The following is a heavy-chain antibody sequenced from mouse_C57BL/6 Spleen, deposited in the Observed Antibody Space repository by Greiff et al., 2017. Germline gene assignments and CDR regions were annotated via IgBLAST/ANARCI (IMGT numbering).Heavy chain of an antibody. V-gene: IGHV1-15*01. J-gene: IGHJ2*01. Sequence: VKLMESGAELVRPGASVTLSCKASGYTFTDYEMHWVKQTPVHGLEWIGAIDPETGGTAYNQKFKGKAILTADKSSSTAYMELRSLTSEDSAVYYCTRRSRLGRGYCDYWGQGTTLTVSS. CDR2: IDPETGGT. CDR3: TRRSRLGRGYCDY. CDR1: GYTFTDYE. D-gene: IGHD4-1*01.